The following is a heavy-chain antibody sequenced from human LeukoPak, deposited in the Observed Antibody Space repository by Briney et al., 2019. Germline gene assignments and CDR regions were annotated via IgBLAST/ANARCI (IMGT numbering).Heavy chain of an antibody. D-gene: IGHD5-12*01. Sequence: PSETLSLTCTVSGGSISSSSYYWGWIRQPPGKVLEWIGSIYYSGSTYYNPSLKSRVTISVDTSKNQFSLKLSSVTAADTAVYYCARHLYSGYDRALDYWGQGTLVTVSS. V-gene: IGHV4-39*01. CDR3: ARHLYSGYDRALDY. CDR1: GGSISSSSYY. CDR2: IYYSGST. J-gene: IGHJ4*02.